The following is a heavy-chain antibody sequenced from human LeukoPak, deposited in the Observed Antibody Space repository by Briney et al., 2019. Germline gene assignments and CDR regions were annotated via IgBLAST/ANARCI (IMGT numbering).Heavy chain of an antibody. CDR2: IIPILGIA. Sequence: VKVSCKASGGTFSSYAISWVRQTPGQGLEWMGRIIPILGIANYAQKFQGRVTITADKSTSTAYMELSSLRSEDTAVYYCARDRVTGTPTGADYWGQGTLGTDSS. J-gene: IGHJ4*02. D-gene: IGHD1-7*01. CDR3: ARDRVTGTPTGADY. V-gene: IGHV1-69*10. CDR1: GGTFSSYA.